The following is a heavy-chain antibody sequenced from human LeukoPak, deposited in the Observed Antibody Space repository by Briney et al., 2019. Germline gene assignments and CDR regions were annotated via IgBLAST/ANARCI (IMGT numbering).Heavy chain of an antibody. J-gene: IGHJ4*02. Sequence: GGSLRLSCAASGFTFSSYEMNWVRQAPGKGLEWVSYISSSGSTIYYADSVKGRFAISRDDAKNSLYLQMNSLRAEDTAVYYCARAWFGEFFDYWGQGTLVTVSS. CDR2: ISSSGSTI. D-gene: IGHD3-10*01. CDR1: GFTFSSYE. V-gene: IGHV3-48*03. CDR3: ARAWFGEFFDY.